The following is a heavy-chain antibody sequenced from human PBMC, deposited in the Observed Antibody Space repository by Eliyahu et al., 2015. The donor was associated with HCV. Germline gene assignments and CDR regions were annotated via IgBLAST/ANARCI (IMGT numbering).Heavy chain of an antibody. V-gene: IGHV3-30*03. CDR2: ISYDGSNK. Sequence: QVQLVESGGGVVQPGRSLRLSCAASGFTFXSXGMHWVRQAPGKGLEWVAVISYDGSNKYYADSVKGRFTISRDNSKNTLYLQMNSLRAEDTAVYYCARDYGDYVADYYYGMDVWGQGTTVTVSS. J-gene: IGHJ6*02. D-gene: IGHD4-17*01. CDR3: ARDYGDYVADYYYGMDV. CDR1: GFTFXSXG.